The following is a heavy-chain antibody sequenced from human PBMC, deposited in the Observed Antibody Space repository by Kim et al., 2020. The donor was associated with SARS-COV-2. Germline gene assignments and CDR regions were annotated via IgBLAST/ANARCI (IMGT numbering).Heavy chain of an antibody. J-gene: IGHJ6*02. D-gene: IGHD6-6*01. CDR2: IKQDGSEK. Sequence: GGSLRLSCAASGFTFSSYWMSWVRQAPGKGLEWVANIKQDGSEKYYVDSVKGRFTISRDNAKNSLYLQMNSLRAEDTAVYYCARASKIAARPLRLYYYYGMDVWGQGTTVTVSS. V-gene: IGHV3-7*01. CDR3: ARASKIAARPLRLYYYYGMDV. CDR1: GFTFSSYW.